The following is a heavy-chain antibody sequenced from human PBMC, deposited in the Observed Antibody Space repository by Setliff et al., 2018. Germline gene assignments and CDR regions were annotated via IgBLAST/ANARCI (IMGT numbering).Heavy chain of an antibody. J-gene: IGHJ5*02. V-gene: IGHV4-59*01. CDR3: ARDGDYFGSGNRFDP. Sequence: PSETLSLTCAVYGGSFSTYYWIWIRQPPGKGLEWLGYISYSGKTTYNPSLKSRGTMSVDTSNKQFSLKVDSVTAADTAMYSCARDGDYFGSGNRFDPWGQGTLVTVSS. CDR2: ISYSGKT. D-gene: IGHD3-10*01. CDR1: GGSFSTYY.